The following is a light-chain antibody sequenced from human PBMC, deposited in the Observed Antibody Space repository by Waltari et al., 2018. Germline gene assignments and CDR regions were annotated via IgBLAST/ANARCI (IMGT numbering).Light chain of an antibody. CDR1: STDLGSSTL. Sequence: QSALTQPASVSGSPGQSITISCTGSSTDLGSSTLVSWYQHHPDKAPKLRVVEGTERPSGVSHRFSGSRSGTSAALAITGLQAEDAADYYCQSYDSSLRGSRVFGGGTKLTVL. V-gene: IGLV2-14*02. CDR3: QSYDSSLRGSRV. CDR2: EGT. J-gene: IGLJ3*02.